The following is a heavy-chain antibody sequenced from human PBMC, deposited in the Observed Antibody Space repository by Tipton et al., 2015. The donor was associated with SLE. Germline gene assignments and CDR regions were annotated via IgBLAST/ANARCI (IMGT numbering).Heavy chain of an antibody. CDR2: VYSSGST. J-gene: IGHJ4*02. Sequence: TLSLTCTVSGGSISSHYWSRIRQPPGKGLEWIGYVYSSGSTKYNPSLKSRVTISVDTSKNQFSLRLRFVTAADTAMYYCARSREGLADHWGQGTLATVSS. CDR3: ARSREGLADH. V-gene: IGHV4-59*11. CDR1: GGSISSHY.